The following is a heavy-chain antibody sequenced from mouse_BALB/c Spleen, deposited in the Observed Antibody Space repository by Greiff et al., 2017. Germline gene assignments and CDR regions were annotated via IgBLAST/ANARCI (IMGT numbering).Heavy chain of an antibody. D-gene: IGHD1-1*01. V-gene: IGHV14-4*02. CDR1: GFNIKDYY. CDR2: IDPENGDT. J-gene: IGHJ2*01. CDR3: NAARPTTVVATPLDY. Sequence: EVQLHQSGAELVRPGASVKLSCTASGFNIKDYYMHWVKQRPEQGLEWIGWIDPENGDTEYAPKFQGKATMTADTSSNTAYLQLSSLTSEDTAVYYCNAARPTTVVATPLDYWGQGTTLTVSA.